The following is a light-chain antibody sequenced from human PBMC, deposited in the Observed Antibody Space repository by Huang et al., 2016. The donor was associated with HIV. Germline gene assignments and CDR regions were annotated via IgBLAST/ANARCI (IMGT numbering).Light chain of an antibody. CDR2: GSS. V-gene: IGKV3-20*01. Sequence: EIVLTQSPGTLSLSPGERATLSCRASQSVTNNYLAWYQQKPGQAPRLVIYGSSIRATGIPDRFSGSGSGTDFTLTISRLEPDDFVVYYCQQYGGSPRTFGQGTKLEIK. J-gene: IGKJ2*01. CDR1: QSVTNNY. CDR3: QQYGGSPRT.